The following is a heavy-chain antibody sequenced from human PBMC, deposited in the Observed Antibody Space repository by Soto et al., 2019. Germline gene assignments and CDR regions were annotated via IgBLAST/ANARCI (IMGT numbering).Heavy chain of an antibody. CDR2: ISGSGGST. V-gene: IGHV3-23*01. J-gene: IGHJ4*02. CDR3: AKDSRWFHLAPFDY. CDR1: GFTFSSYA. D-gene: IGHD2-15*01. Sequence: PGASLKISCAASGFTFSSYAMSWVRQAPGKGLEWVSAISGSGGSTYYADSVKGRFTISRDNSKNTLYLQMNSLRAEDTAVYYCAKDSRWFHLAPFDYWGQGTLVTVSS.